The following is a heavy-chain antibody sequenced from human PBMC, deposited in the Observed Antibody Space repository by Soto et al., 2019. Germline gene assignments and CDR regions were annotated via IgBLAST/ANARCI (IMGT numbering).Heavy chain of an antibody. V-gene: IGHV3-30*18. D-gene: IGHD3-10*01. CDR2: ISYDGSNK. J-gene: IGHJ6*02. CDR1: GFTFSSYG. CDR3: AKSIGILSGYYCGMDV. Sequence: QVQLVESGGGVVQPGRSLRLSCAASGFTFSSYGMHWVRQAPGKGLEWVAVISYDGSNKYYADSVKGRSTISRDNSKNTLYLQMDSLRAEDTAVYYCAKSIGILSGYYCGMDVWGQGTTVTVSS.